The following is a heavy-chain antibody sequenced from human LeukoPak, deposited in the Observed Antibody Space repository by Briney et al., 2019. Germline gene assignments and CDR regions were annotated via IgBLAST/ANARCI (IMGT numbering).Heavy chain of an antibody. V-gene: IGHV1-24*01. J-gene: IGHJ4*02. CDR1: GYTFTSYY. D-gene: IGHD3-10*01. CDR3: ATMVRGVIITDFDY. Sequence: ASVKVSCKASGYTFTSYYMHWVRQAPGKGLEWMGGFDPEDGETIYAQKFQGRVTMTEDTSTDTAYMELSSLRSEDTAVYYCATMVRGVIITDFDYWGQGTLVTVSS. CDR2: FDPEDGET.